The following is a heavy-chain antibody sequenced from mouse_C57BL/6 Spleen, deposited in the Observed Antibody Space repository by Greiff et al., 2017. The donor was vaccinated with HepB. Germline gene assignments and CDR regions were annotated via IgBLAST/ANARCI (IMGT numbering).Heavy chain of an antibody. J-gene: IGHJ2*01. CDR1: GYSLTSYY. D-gene: IGHD4-1*01. Sequence: LLESGPELVKPGASVKISCKASGYSLTSYYIHWVKQRPGQGLEWIGRIYPGCGNTKYNENFKGKAPLTADTSSSTAYLQLSSLTSEDAAVYYWARDWAYFDYWGQGTTLTVSS. V-gene: IGHV1-66*01. CDR3: ARDWAYFDY. CDR2: IYPGCGNT.